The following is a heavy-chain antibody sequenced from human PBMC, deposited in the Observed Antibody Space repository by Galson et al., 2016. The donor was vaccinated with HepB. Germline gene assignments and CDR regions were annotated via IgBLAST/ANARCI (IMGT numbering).Heavy chain of an antibody. D-gene: IGHD3-9*01. CDR3: ATQLGRGFFDWLLYADL. V-gene: IGHV5-51*01. CDR1: GYNPATYW. J-gene: IGHJ5*02. Sequence: QSGAEVKKPGESLTISCKTSGYNPATYWIGWVRQMPGKGLEWMGVIYPLDPDPRYSPSFEGQVTISADQSIRTAYLQWSSLKASDTAIYYCATQLGRGFFDWLLYADLWGQGTLVTVSS. CDR2: IYPLDPDP.